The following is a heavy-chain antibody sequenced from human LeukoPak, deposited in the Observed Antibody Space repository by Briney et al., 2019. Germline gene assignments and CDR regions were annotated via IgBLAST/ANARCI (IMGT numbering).Heavy chain of an antibody. J-gene: IGHJ4*02. CDR2: IWYDGSNK. D-gene: IGHD3-22*01. CDR1: GFTFSSYG. V-gene: IGHV3-33*01. Sequence: GRSLRLSCAASGFTFSSYGMHWVRQAPGKGLEWVAVIWYDGSNKYYADSVKGRFTISRDNSKNTLYLQMNSLRAEDTAEYYCARREDYYDSSGYYYGGNYFDYWGQRTLVTVSS. CDR3: ARREDYYDSSGYYYGGNYFDY.